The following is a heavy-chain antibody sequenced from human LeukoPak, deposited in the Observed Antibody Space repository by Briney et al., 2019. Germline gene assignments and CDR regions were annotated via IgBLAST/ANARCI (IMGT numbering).Heavy chain of an antibody. CDR3: AGASSSGWPDFDY. V-gene: IGHV3-66*01. J-gene: IGHJ4*02. CDR1: GFTVGSNY. Sequence: QTGGSLRLSCAASGFTVGSNYMSWVRQAPGKGLEWVSVIYSGGSTYYADSVKGRFTISRDNSKNTLYLQMNSLRAGDTAVYYCAGASSSGWPDFDYWGQGTLVTVSS. CDR2: IYSGGST. D-gene: IGHD6-19*01.